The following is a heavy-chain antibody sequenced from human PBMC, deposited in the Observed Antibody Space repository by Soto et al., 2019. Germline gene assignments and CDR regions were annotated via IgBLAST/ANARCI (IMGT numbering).Heavy chain of an antibody. Sequence: TLFPTCTLSGGSISSYYWSCIRQPPLNLLEWMGYIYYSGSTNYNPSPKSRVTISVATSKNQFSLKLSSVTAADTAVYYCARAPSYDIFTGSTYAMDVWGQGTTVTVSS. CDR3: ARAPSYDIFTGSTYAMDV. CDR2: IYYSGST. D-gene: IGHD3-9*01. J-gene: IGHJ6*02. CDR1: GGSISSYY. V-gene: IGHV4-59*01.